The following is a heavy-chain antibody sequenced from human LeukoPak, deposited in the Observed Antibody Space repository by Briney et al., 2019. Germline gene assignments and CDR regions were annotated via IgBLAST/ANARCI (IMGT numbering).Heavy chain of an antibody. V-gene: IGHV3-7*05. D-gene: IGHD3-10*01. CDR3: ARSHRSFASGSGDY. CDR1: KFTFSVYW. CDR2: INQDGSEK. J-gene: IGHJ4*02. Sequence: GGSLRLSCAATKFTFSVYWMSWVRQAPGKGLEWVANINQDGSEKYYVDSVKGRFSISRDNAKNSLFLQMNSLRDEDTAVYFCARSHRSFASGSGDYWGQGTLVTVSS.